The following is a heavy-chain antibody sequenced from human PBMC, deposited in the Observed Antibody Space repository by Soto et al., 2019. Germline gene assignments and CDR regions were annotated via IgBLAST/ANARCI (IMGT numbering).Heavy chain of an antibody. CDR1: GFTFSGSA. CDR2: IRSKANSYAT. CDR3: LLEGYDYYYYYMDV. Sequence: GGSLRLSCAASGFTFSGSAMHWVRQASGKGLEWVGRIRSKANSYATAYAASVKGRFTISREESKNTSYLQMNSLKTEDTAVYYCLLEGYDYYYYYMDVWGKGTTVTVSS. D-gene: IGHD5-12*01. V-gene: IGHV3-73*01. J-gene: IGHJ6*03.